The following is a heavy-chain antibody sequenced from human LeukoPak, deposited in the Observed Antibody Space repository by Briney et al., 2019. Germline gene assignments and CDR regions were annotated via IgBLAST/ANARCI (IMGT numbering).Heavy chain of an antibody. V-gene: IGHV3-30*04. CDR1: GFTFSSYA. Sequence: GGSLRLSCAASGFTFSSYAMHWVRQAPGKGLEWVAVISYDGSNKYHADSVKGRFTISRDNSKNTLYLQMNSLRAEDTAVYYCARDPLGTRPGFDYWGQGTLVTVSS. CDR2: ISYDGSNK. D-gene: IGHD1-1*01. CDR3: ARDPLGTRPGFDY. J-gene: IGHJ4*02.